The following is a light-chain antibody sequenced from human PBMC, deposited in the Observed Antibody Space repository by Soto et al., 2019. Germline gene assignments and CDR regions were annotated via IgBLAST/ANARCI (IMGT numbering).Light chain of an antibody. CDR2: VNSDGSH. CDR1: SGHRTYA. V-gene: IGLV4-69*01. CDR3: QTGGTGIPV. J-gene: IGLJ3*02. Sequence: QAVVTQSPSASASLGASVKLTCTLNSGHRTYAIAWHQQQPEKGPRYLMKVNSDGSHSKGDGIPDRFSGSSSGAERYLTISSLESEDEADYYCQTGGTGIPVFGGGTKLPVI.